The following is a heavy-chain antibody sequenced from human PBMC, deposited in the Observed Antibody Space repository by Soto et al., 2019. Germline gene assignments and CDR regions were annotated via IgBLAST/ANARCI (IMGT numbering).Heavy chain of an antibody. Sequence: GGSLRLSCAASGFTFSSYGMHWVRQAPGKGLEWVAVIWYDGSNKYYADSVKGRFTISRDNSKNTLYLQMNSLRAEDTAVYYCARDRQWELLLHLDWFDPWAQGTLVTVSS. J-gene: IGHJ5*02. CDR2: IWYDGSNK. D-gene: IGHD1-26*01. CDR3: ARDRQWELLLHLDWFDP. CDR1: GFTFSSYG. V-gene: IGHV3-33*01.